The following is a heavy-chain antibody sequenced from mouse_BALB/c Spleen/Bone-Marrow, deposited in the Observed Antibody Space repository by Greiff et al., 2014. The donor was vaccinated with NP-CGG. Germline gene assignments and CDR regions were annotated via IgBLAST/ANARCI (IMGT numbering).Heavy chain of an antibody. Sequence: VKLMESGPGLVKPGASVKISCTGSGYAFSSSWMNWVKQRPGQGLEWIGRIYPGDGDTNSNGRFKGKASLTADRSSNTAYMQLSSLTSVDPAVYFCARSAYYGSSYGAMDYWGQGTSVTVSS. D-gene: IGHD1-1*01. CDR1: GYAFSSSW. V-gene: IGHV1-82*01. CDR2: IYPGDGDT. J-gene: IGHJ4*01. CDR3: ARSAYYGSSYGAMDY.